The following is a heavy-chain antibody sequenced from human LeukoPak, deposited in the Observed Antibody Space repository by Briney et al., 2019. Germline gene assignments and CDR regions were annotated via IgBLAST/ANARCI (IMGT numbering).Heavy chain of an antibody. CDR1: GGSIRGYY. J-gene: IGHJ6*03. CDR3: ARVFDSGSQAYFYYMDV. CDR2: IYSSGST. V-gene: IGHV4-59*01. Sequence: TPSETLSLTCNVSGGSIRGYYWGWIRQPPGKGLEWIGYIYSSGSTNYNTSLKSRVTMSVDTSKNQFSMKVSSVTAADTAVYYCARVFDSGSQAYFYYMDVWGKGTTVTIFS. D-gene: IGHD3-10*01.